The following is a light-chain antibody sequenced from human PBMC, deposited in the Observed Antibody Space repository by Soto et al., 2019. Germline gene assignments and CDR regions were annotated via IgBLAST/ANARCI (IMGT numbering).Light chain of an antibody. J-gene: IGKJ4*01. V-gene: IGKV1-33*01. Sequence: DIRMTQSPSSLSASVGDRVTITCQASQDVNNYLNWYQQKPGKAPNLLIFDASNLGAGVPSRFSGSVSGTDFTFTISSLQPEDAATYYCQQYDSLPPSFGGGTKVDIK. CDR3: QQYDSLPPS. CDR1: QDVNNY. CDR2: DAS.